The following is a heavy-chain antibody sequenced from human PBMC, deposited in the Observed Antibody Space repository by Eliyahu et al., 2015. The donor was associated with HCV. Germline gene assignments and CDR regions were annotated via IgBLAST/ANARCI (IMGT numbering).Heavy chain of an antibody. Sequence: EVQVVESGGGXVQPGGSXRLSCAASGFXFXXYWMHWVRQAPGKGLXWVSRXNSDGSITGYADSVKGRFTISRDNAKNTLYLQMNSLRAEDTAVYYCARDFDVTGPWGQGTVVTVSS. J-gene: IGHJ4*02. CDR2: XNSDGSIT. CDR1: GFXFXXYW. V-gene: IGHV3-74*01. D-gene: IGHD3-9*01. CDR3: ARDFDVTGP.